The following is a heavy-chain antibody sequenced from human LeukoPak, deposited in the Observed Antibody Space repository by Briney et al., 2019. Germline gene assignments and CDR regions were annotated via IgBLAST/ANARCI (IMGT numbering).Heavy chain of an antibody. CDR3: ATRIEMATIVDY. CDR2: MNPNSGNT. CDR1: EYTFTGYY. Sequence: ASVKVSCKASEYTFTGYYMHWVRQATGQGLEWMGWMNPNSGNTGYAQKFQGRVTITRNTSISTAYMELSSLRSEDTAVYYCATRIEMATIVDYWGQGTLVTVSS. D-gene: IGHD5-24*01. V-gene: IGHV1-8*03. J-gene: IGHJ4*02.